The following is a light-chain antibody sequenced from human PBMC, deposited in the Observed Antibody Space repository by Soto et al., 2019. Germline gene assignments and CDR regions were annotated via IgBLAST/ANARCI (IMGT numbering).Light chain of an antibody. Sequence: QSALTQPPSASGSPGQSVAISCTGTSSDVGGYNYVSWYRQHPGKAPKLMIYEVNKRPSGVPDRFSGSKSGNTASLTVSGLQAEDEADYYCSSYAGSSNVFGTGTKLTV. J-gene: IGLJ1*01. CDR3: SSYAGSSNV. V-gene: IGLV2-8*01. CDR1: SSDVGGYNY. CDR2: EVN.